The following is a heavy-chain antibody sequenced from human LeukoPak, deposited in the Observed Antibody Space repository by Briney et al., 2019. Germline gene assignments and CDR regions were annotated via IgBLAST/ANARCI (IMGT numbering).Heavy chain of an antibody. CDR2: IKQDGSEK. CDR1: GFTFSSYW. J-gene: IGHJ6*02. V-gene: IGHV3-7*01. D-gene: IGHD3-9*01. Sequence: GGSLRLSCAASGFTFSSYWMSWVRQAPGKGLEWVANIKQDGSEKYYVDSVKGRFTISRDNAKNSLYLQMNSLRAEDTAVYYCARDPGADWHLGYYYGMDVWGQGTTVTVSS. CDR3: ARDPGADWHLGYYYGMDV.